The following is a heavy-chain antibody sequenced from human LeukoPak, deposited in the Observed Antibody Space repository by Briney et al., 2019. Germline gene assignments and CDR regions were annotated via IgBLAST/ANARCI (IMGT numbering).Heavy chain of an antibody. Sequence: PGGSLRLSCAASGFTFSDYYMSWIRQAPGKGLEWVSYVSSSSSYTNYADSVKGRFTISRDNAKNSLYLQMNSLRAEDTAVYYCARSRPGWFDPWGQGTLVTVSS. CDR3: ARSRPGWFDP. CDR2: VSSSSSYT. J-gene: IGHJ5*02. D-gene: IGHD7-27*01. V-gene: IGHV3-11*06. CDR1: GFTFSDYY.